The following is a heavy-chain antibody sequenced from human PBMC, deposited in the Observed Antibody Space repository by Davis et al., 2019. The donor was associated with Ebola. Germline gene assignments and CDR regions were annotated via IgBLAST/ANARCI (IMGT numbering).Heavy chain of an antibody. J-gene: IGHJ6*03. D-gene: IGHD5-18*01. Sequence: GESLKISCAASGFTFSNYWMQWVRRAPGKGLVWVSRISSVGSGTRYADSVKGRFTVSRDNAKNTVYLQMSSLRADDTAVYYCARAAYSFGEGYMDVWGKGTTVTVSS. CDR1: GFTFSNYW. CDR3: ARAAYSFGEGYMDV. V-gene: IGHV3-74*01. CDR2: ISSVGSGT.